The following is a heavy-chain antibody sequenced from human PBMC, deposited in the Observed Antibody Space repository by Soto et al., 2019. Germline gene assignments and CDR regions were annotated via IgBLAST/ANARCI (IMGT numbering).Heavy chain of an antibody. J-gene: IGHJ6*01. CDR2: ISSRSSYI. CDR3: VRDRAEDIVVVTASWLRYGADA. V-gene: IGHV3-21*01. Sequence: EVQLVESGGGLVKPGGSLRLSCAASGFRFNSYTMNWVRQAPGKGLEWVASISSRSSYIYYADSVKGRFTISRDNAKKSVYLEMNSLRAEDTAMYYCVRDRAEDIVVVTASWLRYGADAWGQGTTVTVSS. D-gene: IGHD2-2*01. CDR1: GFRFNSYT.